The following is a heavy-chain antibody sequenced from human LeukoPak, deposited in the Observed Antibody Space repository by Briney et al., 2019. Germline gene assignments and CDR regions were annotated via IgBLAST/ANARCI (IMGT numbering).Heavy chain of an antibody. CDR1: GYSISSCYY. Sequence: SETLSLTCTVSGYSISSCYYWGWLRQPPGKGLEWSGSIYHSGSTYYNPSLKSRVTISVDTSKNQFSLKLSSVTAADTAVYYCARVDTAMAGWFDPWGQGTLVTVSS. CDR2: IYHSGST. J-gene: IGHJ5*02. V-gene: IGHV4-38-2*02. D-gene: IGHD5-18*01. CDR3: ARVDTAMAGWFDP.